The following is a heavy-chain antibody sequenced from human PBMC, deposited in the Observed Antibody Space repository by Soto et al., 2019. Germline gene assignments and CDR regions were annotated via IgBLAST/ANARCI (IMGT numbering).Heavy chain of an antibody. J-gene: IGHJ5*02. CDR1: GGTFSSYA. V-gene: IGHV1-18*01. CDR3: ARVGPYGDSWFDP. Sequence: ASVKVSCKASGGTFSSYAISWVRQAPGQGLEWMGWISAYNGKTNYAQKLQGRVTMTTDTSTSTAYMELRSLRSDDTAVYYCARVGPYGDSWFDPWGQGTLVTVSS. D-gene: IGHD4-17*01. CDR2: ISAYNGKT.